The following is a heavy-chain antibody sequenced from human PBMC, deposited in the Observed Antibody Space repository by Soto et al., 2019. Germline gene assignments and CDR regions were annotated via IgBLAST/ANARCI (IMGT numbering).Heavy chain of an antibody. Sequence: SETLSLTCTVSGGSISSGDYYWSWIRQPPGKGLEWIGYIYYSGSTYYNPSLKSRVTISVDTSKNQFSLKLSSVTAADTAVYYCAREGNYYDFWSGSYYYYGMDVWGQGTTVT. CDR3: AREGNYYDFWSGSYYYYGMDV. J-gene: IGHJ6*02. D-gene: IGHD3-3*01. CDR1: GGSISSGDYY. V-gene: IGHV4-30-4*01. CDR2: IYYSGST.